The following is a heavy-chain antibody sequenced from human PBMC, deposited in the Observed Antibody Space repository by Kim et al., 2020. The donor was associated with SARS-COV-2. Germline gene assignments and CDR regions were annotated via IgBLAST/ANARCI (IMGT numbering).Heavy chain of an antibody. J-gene: IGHJ6*02. CDR3: AKAPTYYDYGDYGMDV. Sequence: SVKGRFTISRDNAKNSLYLQMNSLRAEDTALYYCAKAPTYYDYGDYGMDVWGQGTTVTVSS. V-gene: IGHV3-9*01. D-gene: IGHD3-16*01.